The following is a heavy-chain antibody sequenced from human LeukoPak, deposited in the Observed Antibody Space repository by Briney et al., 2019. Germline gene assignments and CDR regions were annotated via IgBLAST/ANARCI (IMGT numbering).Heavy chain of an antibody. J-gene: IGHJ6*02. Sequence: ASVKVSCKASGGTFSSYAISWVQQAPGQGLEWMGGIIPIFGTANYAQKFQGRVTITADESTSTAYMELSSLRSEDTAVYYCARDIVVVPAAYYYYYGMDVWGQGTTVTVSS. CDR2: IIPIFGTA. CDR3: ARDIVVVPAAYYYYYGMDV. CDR1: GGTFSSYA. D-gene: IGHD2-2*01. V-gene: IGHV1-69*13.